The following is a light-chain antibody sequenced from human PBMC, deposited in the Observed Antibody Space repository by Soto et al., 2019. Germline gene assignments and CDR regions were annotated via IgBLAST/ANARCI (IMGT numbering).Light chain of an antibody. CDR1: QTISSW. Sequence: DIEMTQSPSTLSGSVGERVTLTCRASQTISSWLAWYQQKPWKAPRLLIYKASSLKSGVPSRFSGSGSGTDFTLTSSILQPDYVASYCWQQSYSTPRTFGQGTKVDIK. V-gene: IGKV1-5*03. J-gene: IGKJ1*01. CDR2: KAS. CDR3: QQSYSTPRT.